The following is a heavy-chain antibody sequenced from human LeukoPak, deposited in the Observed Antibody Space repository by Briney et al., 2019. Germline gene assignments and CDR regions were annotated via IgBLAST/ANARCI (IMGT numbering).Heavy chain of an antibody. V-gene: IGHV3-23*01. J-gene: IGHJ6*02. Sequence: GGSLRLSCAASGFTFSSYAMSWVRQAPGKGLEWVSAISGSGGSTYYADSVKGRFTSSRDNSKKTLYLQMNSLRAEDTAVYYCAKEDYDILTGYYWGGGVGMDVWGQGTTVTVSS. CDR2: ISGSGGST. CDR3: AKEDYDILTGYYWGGGVGMDV. D-gene: IGHD3-9*01. CDR1: GFTFSSYA.